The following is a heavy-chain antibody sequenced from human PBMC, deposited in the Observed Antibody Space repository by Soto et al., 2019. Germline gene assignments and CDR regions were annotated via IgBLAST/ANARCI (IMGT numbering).Heavy chain of an antibody. CDR1: GYTFTTYD. CDR2: ISTYNGNT. D-gene: IGHD2-8*01. Sequence: QVQLVQSGAEVKKPGASVKVSCKASGYTFTTYDISWVRQAPGQGLEWMGRISTYNGNTNYPQSLQGRLTMTTDTSTTTAYMELRSLRSDDTAVYYCARDAYHVLMVNAPNRYGMDVWGQGTTVTVSS. V-gene: IGHV1-18*01. CDR3: ARDAYHVLMVNAPNRYGMDV. J-gene: IGHJ6*02.